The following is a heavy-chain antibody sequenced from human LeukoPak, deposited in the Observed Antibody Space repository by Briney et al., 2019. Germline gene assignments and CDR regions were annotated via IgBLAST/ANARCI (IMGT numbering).Heavy chain of an antibody. Sequence: ASVKVSCKASGYTFTSYYMHWVRQAPGQGLEWMGIINPSGGSTNYAQKFHGRVTMTRDTSISTVYMELSRLRSDDTAVYYCARDVGEYCSSINCHASDYWGQGTLVTVSS. CDR3: ARDVGEYCSSINCHASDY. J-gene: IGHJ4*02. CDR1: GYTFTSYY. V-gene: IGHV1-46*01. CDR2: INPSGGST. D-gene: IGHD2-2*01.